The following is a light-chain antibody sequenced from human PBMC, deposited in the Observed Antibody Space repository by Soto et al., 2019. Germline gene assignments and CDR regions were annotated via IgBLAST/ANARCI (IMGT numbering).Light chain of an antibody. V-gene: IGKV2-30*02. CDR1: KSFVHSDGNTY. J-gene: IGKJ2*01. CDR3: MEGTYWPKT. Sequence: DVVLTQSPLSLPVTLGQPASISCRSSKSFVHSDGNTYLHWFQQRPGQSPRRLIYRVSTRDSGVPDRFSGGGPVTDFTLIISRVEAEDVGVYYCMEGTYWPKTFGQGTKLEIK. CDR2: RVS.